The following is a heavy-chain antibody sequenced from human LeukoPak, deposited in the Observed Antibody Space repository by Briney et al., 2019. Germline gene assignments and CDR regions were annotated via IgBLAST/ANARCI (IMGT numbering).Heavy chain of an antibody. J-gene: IGHJ6*03. CDR3: AKGQGIPYYYYYYYMDV. CDR2: ISYDGSNE. D-gene: IGHD2-21*01. CDR1: GFTFSSYV. Sequence: PGGSLRLSCAASGFTFSSYVMHWVRQAPGKGLEWVAIISYDGSNEYYADSVKGRFTISRDNSKNTLYLQMNSLRAEDTAVYYCAKGQGIPYYYYYYYMDVWGKGTTVTVSS. V-gene: IGHV3-30*04.